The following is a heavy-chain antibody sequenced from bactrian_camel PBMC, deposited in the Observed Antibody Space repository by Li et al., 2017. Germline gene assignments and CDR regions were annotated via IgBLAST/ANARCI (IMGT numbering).Heavy chain of an antibody. D-gene: IGHD4*01. CDR1: GYTSSDNC. CDR2: IYTGRGMT. J-gene: IGHJ4*01. V-gene: IGHV3S1*01. CDR3: AADPPDYSGYGVDCGTNDEFAY. Sequence: VQLVESGGGSVQAGGSLKLSCVASGYTSSDNCVAWFRQAPGKEREGVAFIYTGRGMTYVADSVKGRFIISRDSAKNTLYLQMDNLQVEDTAIYFCAADPPDYSGYGVDCGTNDEFAYWGQGTQVTVSS.